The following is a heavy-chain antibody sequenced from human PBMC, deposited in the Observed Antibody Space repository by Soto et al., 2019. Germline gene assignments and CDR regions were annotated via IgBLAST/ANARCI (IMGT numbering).Heavy chain of an antibody. Sequence: PGESLKISCKASGYTFTSYGISWVRQAPGQGLEWMGWISAYNGNTNYAQKLQGRVTMTTDTSTSTAYMELRSLRSDDTAVYYCASTYRDYFDYWGQGTLVTVSS. CDR2: ISAYNGNT. CDR3: ASTYRDYFDY. D-gene: IGHD3-16*02. CDR1: GYTFTSYG. J-gene: IGHJ4*02. V-gene: IGHV1-18*04.